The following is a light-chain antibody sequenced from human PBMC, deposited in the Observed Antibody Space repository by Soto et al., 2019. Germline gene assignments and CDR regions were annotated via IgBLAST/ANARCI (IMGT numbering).Light chain of an antibody. Sequence: EIVLTQSPGTLSLSPGERATLSCRASQSVSSSYLAWYQQKPGRAPRLLIYGASSRATGIPDRFSGSGSGTDFTLTISRLEPEDFAVYYCQQYGSSPRTFGQETKVEIK. CDR2: GAS. CDR3: QQYGSSPRT. J-gene: IGKJ1*01. V-gene: IGKV3-20*01. CDR1: QSVSSSY.